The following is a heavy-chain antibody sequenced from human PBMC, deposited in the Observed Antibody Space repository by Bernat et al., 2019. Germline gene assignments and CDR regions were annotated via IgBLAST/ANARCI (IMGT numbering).Heavy chain of an antibody. V-gene: IGHV3-23*01. D-gene: IGHD2-8*02. Sequence: EVQLLESGGGLVQPGGSLRLSCAASGFTFSSYAMSWVRQAPGKGLEGVSAISGSGGSTYYADSVKGRFTISRDNSKNTLYLQMNSLRAEDTAVYYCAKFDGCTGGVCYTGYYYYYMDVWGKGTTVTVSS. CDR3: AKFDGCTGGVCYTGYYYYYMDV. CDR2: ISGSGGST. J-gene: IGHJ6*03. CDR1: GFTFSSYA.